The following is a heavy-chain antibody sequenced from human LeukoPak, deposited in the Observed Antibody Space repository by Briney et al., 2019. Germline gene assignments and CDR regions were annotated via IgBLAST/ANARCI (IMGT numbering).Heavy chain of an antibody. V-gene: IGHV4-34*01. CDR1: GGSFSGYY. CDR2: INHSGSS. Sequence: SETLSLTCAVYGGSFSGYYWNWIRQPPGKGLEWIGEINHSGSSNYSPSLKSRVTISVDTSKNQFSLKLSSVTAADTAVYYCARGGDYSNYYLTFDYWGQGTLVTASS. CDR3: ARGGDYSNYYLTFDY. J-gene: IGHJ4*02. D-gene: IGHD4-11*01.